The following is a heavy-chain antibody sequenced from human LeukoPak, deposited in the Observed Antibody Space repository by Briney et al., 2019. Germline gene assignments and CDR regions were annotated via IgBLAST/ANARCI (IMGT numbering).Heavy chain of an antibody. V-gene: IGHV1-2*02. Sequence: ASVKVSCKASGYTFTGYYMHWVRQAPGQGLEWMGWINPNSGGTNYAQKFQGRVTMTRDTSISTAYMELSSLRSEDTAVYYCARGRGGYYTFYYYYYYMDVWGKGTTVTVSS. D-gene: IGHD1-26*01. CDR3: ARGRGGYYTFYYYYYYMDV. CDR2: INPNSGGT. J-gene: IGHJ6*03. CDR1: GYTFTGYY.